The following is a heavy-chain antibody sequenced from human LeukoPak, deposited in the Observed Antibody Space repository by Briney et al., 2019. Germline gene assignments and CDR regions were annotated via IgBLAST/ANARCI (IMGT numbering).Heavy chain of an antibody. CDR3: ARENLAAAGTNWFDP. D-gene: IGHD6-13*01. J-gene: IGHJ5*02. CDR1: GYTFTSYY. CDR2: INPSGGST. Sequence: ASVKVSCKASGYTFTSYYMHWVRQAPGQGLEWMGIINPSGGSTSYAQKFQGRVTISVDTSKNQFSLKLSSVTAADTAVYYCARENLAAAGTNWFDPWGQGTLVTVSS. V-gene: IGHV1-46*01.